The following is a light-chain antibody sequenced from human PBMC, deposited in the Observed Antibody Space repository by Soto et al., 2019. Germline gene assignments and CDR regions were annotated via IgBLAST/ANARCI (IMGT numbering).Light chain of an antibody. Sequence: EIVMTQSPATLSVSPGERVTLSCRASQSVNSNLAWYQQKPGQIPRLLIYGSSTRATGIPARFSGLGSVTDFTLTISSLQSEDFAYYYCQQYNDWPLTFGQGTRWRL. J-gene: IGKJ5*01. V-gene: IGKV3-15*01. CDR3: QQYNDWPLT. CDR2: GSS. CDR1: QSVNSN.